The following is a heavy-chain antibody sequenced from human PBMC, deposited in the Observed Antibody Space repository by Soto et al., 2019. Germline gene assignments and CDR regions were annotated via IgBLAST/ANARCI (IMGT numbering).Heavy chain of an antibody. CDR3: ARETALGAAAIDY. J-gene: IGHJ4*02. CDR1: GGSVSSGSYY. Sequence: LSLTCTVSGGSVSSGSYYWSWIRQPPGKGLEWIGYIYYSGSTNYNPSLKSRVTISVDTSKNQFSLKLSSVTAADTAVYYCARETALGAAAIDYWGQGTLVTVSS. CDR2: IYYSGST. V-gene: IGHV4-61*01. D-gene: IGHD6-13*01.